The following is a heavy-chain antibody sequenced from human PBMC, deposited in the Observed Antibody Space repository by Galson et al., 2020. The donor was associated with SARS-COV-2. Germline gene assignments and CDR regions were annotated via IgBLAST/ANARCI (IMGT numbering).Heavy chain of an antibody. D-gene: IGHD1-1*01. CDR2: IYYIGRT. CDR1: GGSISSSDYY. J-gene: IGHJ3*02. V-gene: IGHV4-30-4*01. CDR3: ARRTGTLVRGAFDI. Sequence: ASETLSLTCTVSGGSISSSDYYWSWLRQPPGKGLEWIWYIYYIGRTYYNPSLTSRVSISVDTSKNQFSLNLISVTAADTAVYYCARRTGTLVRGAFDIWGQGTMVTVSS.